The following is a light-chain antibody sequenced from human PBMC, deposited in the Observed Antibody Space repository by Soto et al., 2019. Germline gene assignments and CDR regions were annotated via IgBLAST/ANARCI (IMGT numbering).Light chain of an antibody. Sequence: QSVLTQPPSASGTPGRRVTISCSGSGSSIGTNTVNWYRQLPGTAPKLLIYGNSQRPSGVPDRFSGSKSGTSASLGISGLQSEDEADYYCAAWDGSLNNVLFGGGTKLTVL. CDR1: GSSIGTNT. CDR3: AAWDGSLNNVL. J-gene: IGLJ2*01. V-gene: IGLV1-44*01. CDR2: GNS.